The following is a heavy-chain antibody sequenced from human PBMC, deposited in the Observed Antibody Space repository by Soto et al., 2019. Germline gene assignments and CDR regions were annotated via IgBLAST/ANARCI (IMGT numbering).Heavy chain of an antibody. CDR2: VYYSGST. Sequence: SETLCLTCTVSGGSVRSSGYYWGWVRKPPGKGLEWIGSVYYSGSTYYNPSLESRVTISVDKSKNQFSLKLMSLSAADTAVYYCGRLEGLATISYYFDYWGQGALVTVSS. D-gene: IGHD3-9*01. J-gene: IGHJ4*02. CDR1: GGSVRSSGYY. CDR3: GRLEGLATISYYFDY. V-gene: IGHV4-39*01.